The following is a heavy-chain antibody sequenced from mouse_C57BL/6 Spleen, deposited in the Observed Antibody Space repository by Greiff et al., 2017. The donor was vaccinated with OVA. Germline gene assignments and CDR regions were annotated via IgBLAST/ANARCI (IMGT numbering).Heavy chain of an antibody. D-gene: IGHD1-1*01. Sequence: QVQLQQPGAELVMPGASVKLSCKASGYTFTSYWMHWVKQRPGRGLEWIGEIDPSDSYTNYNQKFKGKSTLTVDKSSSTAYMQLSSLTSEDSAVYYCARSDYDGYWGQGTTLTVSS. CDR1: GYTFTSYW. CDR2: IDPSDSYT. J-gene: IGHJ2*01. V-gene: IGHV1-69*01. CDR3: ARSDYDGY.